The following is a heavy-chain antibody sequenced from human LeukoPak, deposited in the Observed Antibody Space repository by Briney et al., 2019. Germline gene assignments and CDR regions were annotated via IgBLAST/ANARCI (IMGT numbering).Heavy chain of an antibody. CDR3: ARDLSSGFDYDFWSGYYFDY. Sequence: ASVKVSCKASGYTFTGYFIHWVRQAPGQGLEWMGIINPSGGSTSYAQKFQGRVTMTRDMSTSTVYMELSSLRSEDTAVYYCARDLSSGFDYDFWSGYYFDYWGQGTLVTVSS. V-gene: IGHV1-46*01. CDR1: GYTFTGYF. CDR2: INPSGGST. D-gene: IGHD3-3*01. J-gene: IGHJ4*02.